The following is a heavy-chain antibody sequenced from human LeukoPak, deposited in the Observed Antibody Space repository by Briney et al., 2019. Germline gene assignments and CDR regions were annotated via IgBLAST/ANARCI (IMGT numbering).Heavy chain of an antibody. J-gene: IGHJ4*02. D-gene: IGHD6-19*01. CDR2: IIPIFGTA. Sequence: SVKVSCKASGGTFSSYAISWVRQAPGQGLEWMGRIIPIFGTANYAQKFQGRVTITADESTSTAYMELSSLRSEDTAVYYCARARLPGIAVAGTGTANYWGQGTLVTVSS. V-gene: IGHV1-69*15. CDR3: ARARLPGIAVAGTGTANY. CDR1: GGTFSSYA.